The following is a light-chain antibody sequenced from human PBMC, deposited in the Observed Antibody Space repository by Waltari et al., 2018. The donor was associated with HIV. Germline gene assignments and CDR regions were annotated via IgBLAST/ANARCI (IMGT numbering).Light chain of an antibody. V-gene: IGLV6-57*01. CDR2: EDN. Sequence: NFMLTHPHSVSESPGKTVTSPCTRSSGSIASNYVQWSQQRPGSSPTTVIYEDNQRPSGVPDRFSGSIDSSSNSASLTISGLKTEDEADYYCQSYDSSNHVVFGGGTKLTVL. J-gene: IGLJ2*01. CDR3: QSYDSSNHVV. CDR1: SGSIASNY.